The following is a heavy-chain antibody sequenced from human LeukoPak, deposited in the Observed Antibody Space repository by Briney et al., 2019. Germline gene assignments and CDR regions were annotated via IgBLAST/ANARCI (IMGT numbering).Heavy chain of an antibody. V-gene: IGHV3-53*01. CDR3: AKALGDSHGYADY. CDR1: GFTVSSNY. Sequence: GGSLRLSCAASGFTVSSNYMSWVRQAPGKGLEWVSVIYSGGSTYYADSVKGRFTISRDNSKNTLYLQMNSLRAEDTAVYYCAKALGDSHGYADYWGQGTLVTVSS. J-gene: IGHJ4*02. D-gene: IGHD5-18*01. CDR2: IYSGGST.